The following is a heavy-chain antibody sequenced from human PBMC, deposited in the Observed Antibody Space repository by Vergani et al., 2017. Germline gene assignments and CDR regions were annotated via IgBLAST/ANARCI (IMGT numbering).Heavy chain of an antibody. CDR1: GYTLTELS. J-gene: IGHJ4*02. CDR2: FDPEDGET. CDR3: ATKNTLTTVTEGALDYVDY. V-gene: IGHV1-24*01. Sequence: QVQLVKSGAEVKKPGASVKVSCKVSGYTLTELSMHWVRQAPGKGLEWMGGFDPEDGETIYAQKFQGRVTMTEDTSTDTAYMELSSLRSEDTAVYYCATKNTLTTVTEGALDYVDYWGQGTLVTVSS. D-gene: IGHD4-11*01.